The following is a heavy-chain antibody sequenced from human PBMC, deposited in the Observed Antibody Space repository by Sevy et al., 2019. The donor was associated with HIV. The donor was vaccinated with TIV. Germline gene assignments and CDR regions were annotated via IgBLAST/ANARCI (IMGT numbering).Heavy chain of an antibody. J-gene: IGHJ2*01. Sequence: SGTLSLTCTVSGGSISSYYWSWIRQPPGKGLEWIGYIYYSGSTNYNPSLKSRVTISVDTSKNQFSLKLSSVTAADTAVYYCARVVGMGLQLCGHFDLWGRGTLVTVSS. V-gene: IGHV4-59*13. D-gene: IGHD5-18*01. CDR2: IYYSGST. CDR1: GGSISSYY. CDR3: ARVVGMGLQLCGHFDL.